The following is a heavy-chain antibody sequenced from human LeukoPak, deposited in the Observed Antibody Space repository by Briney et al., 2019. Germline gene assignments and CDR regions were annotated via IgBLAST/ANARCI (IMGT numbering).Heavy chain of an antibody. D-gene: IGHD5-24*01. Sequence: GGSLRLSCAASGFTFSSYSMNWVSQAPGKGLEWVSSISSSSSYIYYADSVKGRFTISRDNAKNSLYLQMNSLRAEDTAVYYCAREWLQFDAFDIWGQGTMVTVSS. J-gene: IGHJ3*02. V-gene: IGHV3-21*01. CDR2: ISSSSSYI. CDR3: AREWLQFDAFDI. CDR1: GFTFSSYS.